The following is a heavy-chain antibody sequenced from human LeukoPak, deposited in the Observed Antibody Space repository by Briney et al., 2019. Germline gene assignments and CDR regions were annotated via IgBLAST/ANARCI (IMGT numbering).Heavy chain of an antibody. CDR1: GGSISSYY. V-gene: IGHV4-59*12. Sequence: PSETLSLTCTVSGGSISSYYWSWIRQPPGKGLEWIGYIYYSGSTNYNPSLKSRVTISVDTSKNQFSLKLSSVTAADTAIYYCARGNMWDYRRYYYYKDVWGKGTTVTVSS. J-gene: IGHJ6*03. D-gene: IGHD4-11*01. CDR2: IYYSGST. CDR3: ARGNMWDYRRYYYYKDV.